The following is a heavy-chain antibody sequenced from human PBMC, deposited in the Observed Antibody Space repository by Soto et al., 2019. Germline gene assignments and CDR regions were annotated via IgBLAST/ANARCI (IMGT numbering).Heavy chain of an antibody. CDR1: GFTFSSYT. CDR3: AKILILGPPGGSYFDS. CDR2: ISSSSSYI. V-gene: IGHV3-21*01. Sequence: GGSLRLSCAASGFTFSSYTMNWVRQAPGKGLEWVSSISSSSSYIYYADSVKGRFTISRDNAKNSLYLQMNGLRAEDTAVYYCAKILILGPPGGSYFDSGGRGPLVTV. J-gene: IGHJ4*02. D-gene: IGHD1-26*01.